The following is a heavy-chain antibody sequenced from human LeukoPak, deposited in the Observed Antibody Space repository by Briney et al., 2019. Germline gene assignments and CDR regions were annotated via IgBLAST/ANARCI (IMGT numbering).Heavy chain of an antibody. CDR1: GFTFSSYW. V-gene: IGHV3-7*01. J-gene: IGHJ4*02. CDR2: IKQDGSEK. CDR3: ATEGDYYDSSGEVAY. Sequence: GGSLRLSCAASGFTFSSYWMSWVRQAPGKGLEWVANIKQDGSEKYYVDSVKGRFTISRDNAKNSLYLQMNSLRAEDTAVYYCATEGDYYDSSGEVAYWGQGTPVTVSS. D-gene: IGHD3-22*01.